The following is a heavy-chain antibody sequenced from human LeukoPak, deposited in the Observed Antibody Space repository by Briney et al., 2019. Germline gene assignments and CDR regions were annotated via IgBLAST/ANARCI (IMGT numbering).Heavy chain of an antibody. Sequence: SGGSLRLSCAASGFTFSSYAMSWVRQAPGKGLEWVSAISGSGGSTYYADSVKGRFTISRDNSKNTLYLQMNSLRAEDTAVYYCAREGVGATFLGYWGQGTLVTVSS. CDR2: ISGSGGST. CDR3: AREGVGATFLGY. D-gene: IGHD1-26*01. J-gene: IGHJ4*02. CDR1: GFTFSSYA. V-gene: IGHV3-23*01.